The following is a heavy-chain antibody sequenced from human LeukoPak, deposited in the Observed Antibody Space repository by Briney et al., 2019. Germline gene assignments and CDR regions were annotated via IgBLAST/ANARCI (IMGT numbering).Heavy chain of an antibody. J-gene: IGHJ4*02. V-gene: IGHV3-7*01. Sequence: GGSLRLSCGASGFTFDDYWMSWVRQAPGQGLEWVANINQDGSEKYYLDSAKGRFTISRDNARNSLYLQVNSLRAEDTAVYYRARGGTSGYSSTRHFWGGNYYFDYWGQGSLVTVSS. D-gene: IGHD2-2*01. CDR3: ARGGTSGYSSTRHFWGGNYYFDY. CDR1: GFTFDDYW. CDR2: INQDGSEK.